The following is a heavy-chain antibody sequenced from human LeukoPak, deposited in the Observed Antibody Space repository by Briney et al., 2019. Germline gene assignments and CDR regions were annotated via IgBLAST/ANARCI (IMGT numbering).Heavy chain of an antibody. J-gene: IGHJ3*02. CDR1: GGSISSYY. CDR2: IYYSGST. Sequence: SETLSLTCTVSGGSISSYYWSWIRQPPGKGLEWIGYIYYSGSTNYNPSLKSRVTISVDTSKNQFSLKLSSVTAADTAVYYCARRQYYYDSSGYFRDAFDIWGQGTMVTASS. V-gene: IGHV4-59*01. CDR3: ARRQYYYDSSGYFRDAFDI. D-gene: IGHD3-22*01.